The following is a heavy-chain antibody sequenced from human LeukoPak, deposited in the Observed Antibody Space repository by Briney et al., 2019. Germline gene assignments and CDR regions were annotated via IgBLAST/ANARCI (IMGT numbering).Heavy chain of an antibody. CDR2: ISSSGSTI. Sequence: GGSLRLSCAASGFTSSSYEMNWVRQAPGGGLEWVSYISSSGSTIYYADSVKGRFTISRDNAKNSLYLQMNSLRAEDTAVYYCARRYCSNTSCTLDYWGQGTLVTVSS. CDR1: GFTSSSYE. CDR3: ARRYCSNTSCTLDY. J-gene: IGHJ4*02. D-gene: IGHD2-2*01. V-gene: IGHV3-48*03.